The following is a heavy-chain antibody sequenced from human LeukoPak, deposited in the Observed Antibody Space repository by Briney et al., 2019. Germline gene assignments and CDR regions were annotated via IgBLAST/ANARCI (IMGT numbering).Heavy chain of an antibody. J-gene: IGHJ4*02. CDR2: ISSSSYI. V-gene: IGHV3-21*01. CDR1: GFTFSTYG. CDR3: ARDGYGDYSFDY. D-gene: IGHD4-17*01. Sequence: GGSLRLSCAASGFTFSTYGMSWVRQAPGKGLEWVPSISSSSYIYYADSVKGRFTISRDNAKNSLYLQMSSLRAEDTAVYYCARDGYGDYSFDYWGQGTLVTVSS.